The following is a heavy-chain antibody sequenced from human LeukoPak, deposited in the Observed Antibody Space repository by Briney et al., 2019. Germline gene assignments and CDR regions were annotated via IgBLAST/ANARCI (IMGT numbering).Heavy chain of an antibody. CDR3: ARAPTSEQQLQFDY. CDR2: ISYDGSNK. CDR1: GFTFSSYA. J-gene: IGHJ4*02. V-gene: IGHV3-30*04. D-gene: IGHD6-13*01. Sequence: QTGGSLRLSCAASGFTFSSYAMHWVRQAPGKGLEWVAVISYDGSNKYYADSVKGRFTISRDNSKNTLYLQMNSLRTEDTAVYYCARAPTSEQQLQFDYWGQGTLVTVSS.